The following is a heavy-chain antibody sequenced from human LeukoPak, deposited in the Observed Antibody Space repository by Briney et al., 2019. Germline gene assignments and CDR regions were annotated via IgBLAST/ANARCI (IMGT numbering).Heavy chain of an antibody. CDR3: ARARGYSYGSPFYNWFDP. Sequence: PSETLSLTCTVSGGSISSGSYYWSWIRQPAGKGLEWIGRIYTSGSTNYNPSLKSRVTISVDTSKNQFSLKLSSVTAADTAVYYCARARGYSYGSPFYNWFDPWGQGTLVTVSS. CDR1: GGSISSGSYY. V-gene: IGHV4-61*02. J-gene: IGHJ5*02. D-gene: IGHD5-18*01. CDR2: IYTSGST.